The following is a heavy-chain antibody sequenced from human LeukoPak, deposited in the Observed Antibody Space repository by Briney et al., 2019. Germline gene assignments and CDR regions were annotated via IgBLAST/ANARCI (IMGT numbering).Heavy chain of an antibody. Sequence: GGSLRLSCAASGFTVSRNYMSWVRQAPGKGLEWVSLIYPAGTTHYADSVKGRFTISRDDSKNTVYLQMNSLRVEDTAVYYCAGDSSSAYYFDSWGQGTLVTVSS. D-gene: IGHD2-2*01. V-gene: IGHV3-53*01. CDR2: IYPAGTT. CDR3: AGDSSSAYYFDS. J-gene: IGHJ4*02. CDR1: GFTVSRNY.